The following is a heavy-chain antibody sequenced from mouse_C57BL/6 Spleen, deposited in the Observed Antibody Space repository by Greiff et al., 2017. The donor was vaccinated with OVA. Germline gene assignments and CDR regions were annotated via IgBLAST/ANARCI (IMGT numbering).Heavy chain of an antibody. D-gene: IGHD2-4*01. Sequence: QVQLQQPGAELVRPGSSVKLSCKASGYTFTSYWMHWVKQRPIQGLEWIGNIDPSDSETHYNQKFKDKATLTVDKSSSTAYMQLSSLTSEDSAVYDCAKGDYDFGVLAYWGQGTLVTVSA. CDR2: IDPSDSET. J-gene: IGHJ3*01. CDR1: GYTFTSYW. V-gene: IGHV1-52*01. CDR3: AKGDYDFGVLAY.